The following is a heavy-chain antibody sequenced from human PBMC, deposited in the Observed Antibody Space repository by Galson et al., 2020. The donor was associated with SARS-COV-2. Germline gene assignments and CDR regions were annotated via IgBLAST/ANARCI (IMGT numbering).Heavy chain of an antibody. V-gene: IGHV3-9*01. D-gene: IGHD3-22*01. CDR2: IDWKSENI. J-gene: IGHJ4*02. CDR1: GFSFDDYA. CDR3: ARDMGAYYYDSGGYSLPYY. Sequence: GGSLRLSCAASGFSFDDYAMHWVRQAPGKGLEWVSGIDWKSENIAYADSVKGRFTISRDNAKKSLYLQMNSLRVEDTAVYFCARDMGAYYYDSGGYSLPYYWGQGTLVTVSS.